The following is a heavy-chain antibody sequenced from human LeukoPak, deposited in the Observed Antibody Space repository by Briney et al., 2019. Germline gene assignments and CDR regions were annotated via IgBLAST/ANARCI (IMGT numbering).Heavy chain of an antibody. Sequence: SETLSLTCAVSGASISGSGYYLGWIRQPPGKGLEWIGNIYYTGSTYYNPSLKSRVIVSLDKSKNQFSLILRSVTAADTAVYYCATDRGYYDTIGYTYNWFDPWGQGTLVTVSS. CDR3: ATDRGYYDTIGYTYNWFDP. V-gene: IGHV4-39*07. CDR2: IYYTGST. CDR1: GASISGSGYY. D-gene: IGHD3-22*01. J-gene: IGHJ5*02.